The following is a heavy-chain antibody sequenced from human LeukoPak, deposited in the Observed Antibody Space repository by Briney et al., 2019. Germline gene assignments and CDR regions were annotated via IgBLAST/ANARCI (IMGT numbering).Heavy chain of an antibody. J-gene: IGHJ4*02. CDR1: GGSISSSSYY. V-gene: IGHV4-39*01. CDR2: IYYSGST. CDR3: ARHRGIAAHCFDY. D-gene: IGHD6-13*01. Sequence: KPSETLSLTCTVSGGSISSSSYYWGWIRQPQGKGLEWIGSIYYSGSTYYNPSLKSRVTISVDTSKNQFSLKLSSVTAADTAVYYCARHRGIAAHCFDYWGQGTLVTVSS.